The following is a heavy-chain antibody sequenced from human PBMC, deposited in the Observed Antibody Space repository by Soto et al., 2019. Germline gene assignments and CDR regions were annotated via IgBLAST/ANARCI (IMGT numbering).Heavy chain of an antibody. CDR2: ISSSGSTI. CDR1: GFTFSSYG. J-gene: IGHJ6*02. V-gene: IGHV3-48*03. D-gene: IGHD3-3*01. Sequence: GGSLRLSCAASGFTFSSYGMNWVRQAPGKGLEWVSYISSSGSTIYYADSVKGRFTISRDNAKNSLYLQMNSLRAEDTAVYYCARGERYYDFWSGSPTWYYGMDVWGQGTTVTVSS. CDR3: ARGERYYDFWSGSPTWYYGMDV.